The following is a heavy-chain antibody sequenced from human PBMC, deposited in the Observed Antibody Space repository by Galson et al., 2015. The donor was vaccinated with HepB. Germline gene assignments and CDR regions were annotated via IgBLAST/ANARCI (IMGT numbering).Heavy chain of an antibody. CDR1: GFTFWVYT. Sequence: SLRLSCAASGFTFWVYTMNWVRQAPGKGLEWVSAIRGSGSDTYYADSVKGRFTISRDDSKNTMFMQLNSLRAEDTAIYYCAKDSGLGGEDYWGQGILVTVSS. D-gene: IGHD3-16*01. V-gene: IGHV3-23*01. CDR3: AKDSGLGGEDY. CDR2: IRGSGSDT. J-gene: IGHJ4*02.